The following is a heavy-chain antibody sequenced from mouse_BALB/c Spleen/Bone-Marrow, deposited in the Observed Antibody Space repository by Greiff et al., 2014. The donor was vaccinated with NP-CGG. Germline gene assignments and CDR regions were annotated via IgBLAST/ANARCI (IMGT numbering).Heavy chain of an antibody. J-gene: IGHJ4*01. CDR1: GFSLTLYG. CDR2: IWSGGTT. V-gene: IGHV2-6-2*01. Sequence: VQVVESGPDLVAPSQSLSITCTVSGFSLTLYGVHWVRQSPGKGLEWLVVIWSGGTTTYNSALKSRLSISKDNSKSQVFLKLNSLQTDDTAMYYCARHERGYPYAMDYWGQGTSVTVSS. CDR3: ARHERGYPYAMDY. D-gene: IGHD2-2*01.